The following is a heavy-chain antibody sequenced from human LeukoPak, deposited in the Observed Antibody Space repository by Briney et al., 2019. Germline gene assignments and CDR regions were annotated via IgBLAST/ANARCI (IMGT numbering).Heavy chain of an antibody. V-gene: IGHV4-59*11. J-gene: IGHJ4*02. CDR1: GGSISSHY. CDR3: ARGDAGDGYRD. CDR2: IYYSGST. Sequence: SETLSLTCTVSGGSISSHYWSWIRQPPGKGLEWIGYIYYSGSTNYNPSLKSRVTISVDTSKNQFSLKLSSVTAADTAVYYCARGDAGDGYRDWGQGTLVTVSS. D-gene: IGHD5-24*01.